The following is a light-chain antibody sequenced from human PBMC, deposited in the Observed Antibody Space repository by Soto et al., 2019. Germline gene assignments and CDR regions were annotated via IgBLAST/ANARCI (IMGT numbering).Light chain of an antibody. Sequence: QSALTQPPSVSAAPGQRVTISCSGSSSNIGNNYVSWYQQLPGTAPKLLIYDNTKRPSGIPDRFSASKSGTSATLGITGLQTGDEADYYCGTWDSSLSAAIFGTGTKVTVL. V-gene: IGLV1-51*01. J-gene: IGLJ1*01. CDR2: DNT. CDR3: GTWDSSLSAAI. CDR1: SSNIGNNY.